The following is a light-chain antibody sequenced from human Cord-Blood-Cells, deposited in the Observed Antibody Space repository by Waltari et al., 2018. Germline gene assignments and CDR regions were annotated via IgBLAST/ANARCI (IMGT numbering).Light chain of an antibody. J-gene: IGKJ4*01. V-gene: IGKV3-20*01. CDR2: GTS. CDR1: QSVSSSY. CDR3: QQYGSSPLT. Sequence: ASQSVSSSYLAWYQQKPGQAPRLLIYGTSSRATGIPDRFSGSGSGTDFTLTISRLEPEDFAVYYCQQYGSSPLTFGGGTKVEIK.